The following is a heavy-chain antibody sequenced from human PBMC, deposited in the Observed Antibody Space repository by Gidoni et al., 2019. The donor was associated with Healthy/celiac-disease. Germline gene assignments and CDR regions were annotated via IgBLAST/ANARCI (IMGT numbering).Heavy chain of an antibody. CDR2: ISAYNGNT. Sequence: QVQLVQSGAEVKKPGASVTVSCTASGYTFTSYGISWVRQAPGQGLEWMGWISAYNGNTNYAQKLQGRGTMTTDTSTSTAHMELRSLRSDDTAVYYCAGEGVKYSSYRAFDIWGQGTMVTVSS. V-gene: IGHV1-18*01. D-gene: IGHD6-6*01. J-gene: IGHJ3*02. CDR1: GYTFTSYG. CDR3: AGEGVKYSSYRAFDI.